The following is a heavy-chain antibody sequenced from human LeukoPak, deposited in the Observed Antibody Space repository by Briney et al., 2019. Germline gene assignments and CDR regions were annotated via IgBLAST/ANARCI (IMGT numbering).Heavy chain of an antibody. CDR2: IXHXXST. D-gene: IGHD3-10*01. J-gene: IGHJ5*02. Sequence: SETLSLTCAVYGXXFXXXYXXWXXXPPGXGLXXTXXIXHXXSTNYNASLESRXTISLDSFKNQFSLKLTSVTAADTAVYYCARVDGXSYVSGNFYNYWFDPWGQGTLVTVSS. V-gene: IGHV4-34*01. CDR3: ARVDGXSYVSGNFYNYWFDP. CDR1: GXXFXXXY.